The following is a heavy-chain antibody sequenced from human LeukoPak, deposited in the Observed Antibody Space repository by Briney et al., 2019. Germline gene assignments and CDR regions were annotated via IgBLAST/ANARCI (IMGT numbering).Heavy chain of an antibody. J-gene: IGHJ4*02. D-gene: IGHD3-10*01. CDR1: GGSISSYY. CDR2: IYYSGST. V-gene: IGHV4-59*01. CDR3: ARDRLWCGESNFDY. Sequence: SETLSLTCTVSGGSISSYYWSWIRQPPGKGLEWIGYIYYSGSTNYNPSLKSRVTISVDTSKNQFSLKLSSVTAADTAVYYCARDRLWCGESNFDYWGQGTLVTVSS.